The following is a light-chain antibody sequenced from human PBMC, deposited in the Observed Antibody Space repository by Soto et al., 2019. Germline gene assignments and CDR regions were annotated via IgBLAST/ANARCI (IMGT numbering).Light chain of an antibody. CDR3: QQYNHYSGLT. CDR1: QTISNF. J-gene: IGKJ4*01. CDR2: AAS. V-gene: IGKV1-16*01. Sequence: DIQMTQSPSSLSAYVGDRVTITCRASQTISNFLNWYQQKPGKAPNLLIYAASGLQSGVPSRFSGSGSGTEFTLTISSLQPDDFATYYCQQYNHYSGLTFGGGTKVDIK.